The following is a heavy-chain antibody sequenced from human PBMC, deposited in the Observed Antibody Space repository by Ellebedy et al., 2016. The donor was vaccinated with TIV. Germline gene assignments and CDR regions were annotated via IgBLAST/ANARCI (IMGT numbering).Heavy chain of an antibody. CDR3: VSSGSMNAFDL. Sequence: SETLSLTCAVSGGSLSDNYWTWIRQPPGKGLEWIGYVFYTGSTNYNPSHKTRVTISVNTPRNQFSLKLSSVTAADTAVYYCVSSGSMNAFDLWGQGTMVTVSS. CDR1: GGSLSDNY. J-gene: IGHJ3*01. V-gene: IGHV4-59*01. D-gene: IGHD3-10*01. CDR2: VFYTGST.